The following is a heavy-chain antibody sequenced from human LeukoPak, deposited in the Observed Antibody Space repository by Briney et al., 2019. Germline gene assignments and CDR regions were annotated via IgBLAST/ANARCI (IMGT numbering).Heavy chain of an antibody. CDR2: INPNSGGT. CDR1: GYTFTGYY. J-gene: IGHJ4*02. CDR3: AREDTAMDTPSDY. V-gene: IGHV1-2*06. D-gene: IGHD5-18*01. Sequence: ASVKVSCKASGYTFTGYYMHWLRQAPGQGLEWMGRINPNSGGTNYAQKFQGRVTMTRDTSISTAYMELSRLRSDDTAVYYCAREDTAMDTPSDYWGQGTLVTVSS.